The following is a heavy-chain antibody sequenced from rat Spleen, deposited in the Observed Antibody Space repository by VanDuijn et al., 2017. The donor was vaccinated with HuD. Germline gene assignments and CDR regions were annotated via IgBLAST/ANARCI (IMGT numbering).Heavy chain of an antibody. D-gene: IGHD1-12*03. Sequence: QVQLKESGPGLVQPSQTLSLTCTVSGFSLTSNGVSWVRQPPGKGLEWIAAIWSGGSTAYNSLLKSRLSISRDTSKSQVFLKMNSLQTEDTTTYYCARDLDGYFDYWGQGVMVTVSS. CDR3: ARDLDGYFDY. CDR2: IWSGGST. J-gene: IGHJ2*01. CDR1: GFSLTSNG. V-gene: IGHV2-4*01.